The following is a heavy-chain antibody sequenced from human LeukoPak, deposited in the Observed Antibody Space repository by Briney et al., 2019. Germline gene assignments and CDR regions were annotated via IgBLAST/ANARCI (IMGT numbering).Heavy chain of an antibody. CDR3: ARAGYYGDYDISNLGAFDI. V-gene: IGHV1-69*13. D-gene: IGHD4-17*01. CDR2: IIPIFGTA. CDR1: GGTFSSYA. J-gene: IGHJ3*02. Sequence: GASVEVSCKASGGTFSSYAISWVRQAPGQGLEWMGGIIPIFGTANYAQKFQGRVTITADESTSTAYMELSSLRSEDTAVYYCARAGYYGDYDISNLGAFDIWGQGTMVTVSS.